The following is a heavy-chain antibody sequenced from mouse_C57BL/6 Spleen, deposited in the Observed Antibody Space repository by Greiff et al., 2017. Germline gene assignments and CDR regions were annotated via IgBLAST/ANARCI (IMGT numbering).Heavy chain of an antibody. CDR1: GYTFTSYW. V-gene: IGHV1-50*01. CDR2: IDPSDSYT. Sequence: QVQLQQPGAELVKPGASVKLSCKASGYTFTSYWMQWVKQRPGQGLEWIGEIDPSDSYTNYNQKFKGKATLTVDTSSSTAYMQLSSLTSEDSAVYYCARRGYSNYGTYYWGQGTTLTVSS. CDR3: ARRGYSNYGTYY. J-gene: IGHJ2*01. D-gene: IGHD2-5*01.